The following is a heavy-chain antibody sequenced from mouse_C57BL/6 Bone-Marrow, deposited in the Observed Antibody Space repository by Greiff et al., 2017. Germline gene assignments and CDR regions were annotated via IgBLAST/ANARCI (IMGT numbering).Heavy chain of an antibody. Sequence: VQLQQPGAELVRPGSSVKLSCKASGYTFTSYWMHWVKQRPIQGLEWIGNIDPSDSETHYNQKFKDKATLTVDKSSSTAYMQLSSLTSEDSAVYYCARRKLLWYFDVWGTGTTVTVSS. CDR3: ARRKLLWYFDV. J-gene: IGHJ1*03. V-gene: IGHV1-52*01. D-gene: IGHD6-1*01. CDR1: GYTFTSYW. CDR2: IDPSDSET.